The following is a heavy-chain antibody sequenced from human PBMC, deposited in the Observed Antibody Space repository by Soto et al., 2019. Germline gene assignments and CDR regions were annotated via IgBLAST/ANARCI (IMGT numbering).Heavy chain of an antibody. CDR3: AKDFAPGYTYGYGLFDP. Sequence: GGSLSLSCAASGFTFSSYAMSWVRQAPGKGLEWVSAISGSGDTTVYADSVKGRFTTSRDNSKNTLYLQMNSLRAEETAVYPCAKDFAPGYTYGYGLFDPWGQGTLVTVSS. V-gene: IGHV3-23*01. CDR2: ISGSGDTT. J-gene: IGHJ5*02. D-gene: IGHD5-18*01. CDR1: GFTFSSYA.